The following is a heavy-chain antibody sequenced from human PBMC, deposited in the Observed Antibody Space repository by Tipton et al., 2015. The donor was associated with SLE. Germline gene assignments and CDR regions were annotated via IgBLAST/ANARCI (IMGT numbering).Heavy chain of an antibody. CDR1: GDSFSSGSSS. D-gene: IGHD3-3*01. J-gene: IGHJ3*02. Sequence: TLSLTCTVSGDSFSSGSSSWNWVRQPAGKGLEWIGLIYNSGITNYNPSIQSRVTLSLDTSKNQFSLKLSSVTAADTAVYYCARTQLRVSPNAFDIWGQGTMVTVSS. CDR3: ARTQLRVSPNAFDI. CDR2: IYNSGIT. V-gene: IGHV4-61*02.